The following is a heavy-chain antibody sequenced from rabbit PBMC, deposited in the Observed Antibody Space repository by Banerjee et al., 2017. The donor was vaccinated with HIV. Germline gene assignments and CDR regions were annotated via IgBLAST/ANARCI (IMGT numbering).Heavy chain of an antibody. D-gene: IGHD2-1*01. V-gene: IGHV1S45*01. CDR1: GFSFSNKYV. Sequence: QEQLEESGGDLVKPEGSLTLTCTASGFSFSNKYVMCWVRQAPGKGLEWIACINTSSGNTVYASWAKGRFTISKTSSTTVTLQMTSLTAADTATYFCARDYIAGDGDYALTLWGPGTLVTVS. CDR3: ARDYIAGDGDYALTL. J-gene: IGHJ4*01. CDR2: INTSSGNT.